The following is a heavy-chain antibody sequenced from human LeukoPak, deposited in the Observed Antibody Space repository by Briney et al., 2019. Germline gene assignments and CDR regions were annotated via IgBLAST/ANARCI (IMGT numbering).Heavy chain of an antibody. Sequence: ASVKVSCKASGYTFTSYDINWVRQAPGKGLEWMGGFDPEDGETIYAQKFQGRVTMTEDTSTDTAYMELSSLRSEDTAVYYCAISVRSGGSYPLFDYWGQGTLVTVSS. J-gene: IGHJ4*02. V-gene: IGHV1-24*01. D-gene: IGHD1-26*01. CDR3: AISVRSGGSYPLFDY. CDR1: GYTFTSYD. CDR2: FDPEDGET.